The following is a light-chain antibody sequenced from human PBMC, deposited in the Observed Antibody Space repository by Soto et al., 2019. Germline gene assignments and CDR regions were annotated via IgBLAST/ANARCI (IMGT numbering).Light chain of an antibody. J-gene: IGKJ1*01. CDR2: KAS. Sequence: DIQMTQSPSTLSASVGDRVTITCRASQSISSWVAWYQQKPGKAPKLLIYKASSLESGVPSRFSGSGSGTEFTLTISSLQPDDFATYSCQQSYSSTWTFGQGTKVEIK. CDR3: QQSYSSTWT. V-gene: IGKV1-5*03. CDR1: QSISSW.